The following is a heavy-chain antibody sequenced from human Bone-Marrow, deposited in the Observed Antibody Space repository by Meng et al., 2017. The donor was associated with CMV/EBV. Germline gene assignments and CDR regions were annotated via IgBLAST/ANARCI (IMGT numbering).Heavy chain of an antibody. J-gene: IGHJ4*02. CDR1: GYTFSNYH. CDR2: IDPIGGGT. V-gene: IGHV1-46*04. D-gene: IGHD5-24*01. Sequence: SCKASGYTFSNYHMHWVRQAAGQGLEWMGRIDPIGGGTTYAQKLQGRVTMTRDTSTSTDYMELSSLASEDTAVYYCARDGGHYNFDYWGQGVLVTVSS. CDR3: ARDGGHYNFDY.